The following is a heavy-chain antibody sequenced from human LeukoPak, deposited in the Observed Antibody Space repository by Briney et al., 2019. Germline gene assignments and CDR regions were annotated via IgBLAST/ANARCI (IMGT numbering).Heavy chain of an antibody. J-gene: IGHJ5*02. CDR3: AVVEGSSNWFDP. Sequence: PSQTLSLACTVSGGSISSGGYYWRWLRQHPGKGLEWIGYIYYSGSTYYNPSLKSRVTISVDTSKNQFSLKLSSVTAADTAVYYCAVVEGSSNWFDPWGQGTLVTVSS. V-gene: IGHV4-31*03. CDR2: IYYSGST. D-gene: IGHD2-15*01. CDR1: GGSISSGGYY.